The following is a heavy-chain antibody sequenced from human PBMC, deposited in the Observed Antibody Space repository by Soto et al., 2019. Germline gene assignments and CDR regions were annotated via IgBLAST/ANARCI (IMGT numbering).Heavy chain of an antibody. CDR1: GGTFSTYI. V-gene: IGHV1-69*08. CDR3: ARDRITTRGDAFDL. J-gene: IGHJ3*01. CDR2: IISIPDIT. D-gene: IGHD3-3*01. Sequence: QVRLVQSGAEVRKPGSSVKVSCKAPGGTFSTYIISWVRQAPGQGLEWMGRIISIPDITNYAQKFQGRVTVTADRSIITAYMELTSLKSEDTAVYYCARDRITTRGDAFDLWGQGTMVTVSS.